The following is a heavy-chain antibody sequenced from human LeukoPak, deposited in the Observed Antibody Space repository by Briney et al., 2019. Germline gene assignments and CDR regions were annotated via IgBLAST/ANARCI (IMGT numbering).Heavy chain of an antibody. Sequence: GGSLRLSCAASGFTFSSYEMNWVRQAPGKGLEWISYISSSGGSIYYADSVKGRFSISRDNAKDSLYLHMNSLRAEDTAVYYCAREYLYYFDYWGQGTLVTVSS. CDR2: ISSSGGSI. CDR1: GFTFSSYE. CDR3: AREYLYYFDY. J-gene: IGHJ4*02. D-gene: IGHD2-2*01. V-gene: IGHV3-48*03.